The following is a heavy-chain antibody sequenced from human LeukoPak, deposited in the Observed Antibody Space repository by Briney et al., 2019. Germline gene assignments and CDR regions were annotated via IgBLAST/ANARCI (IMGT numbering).Heavy chain of an antibody. CDR2: ISSSSSTI. D-gene: IGHD3-16*02. CDR1: GFTFSSYS. V-gene: IGHV3-48*01. J-gene: IGHJ3*02. Sequence: GGSLRLSCAASGFTFSSYSMNWVRQAPGKGLEWVSYISSSSSTIYYADSVKGRFTISRDNAKNSLYLQMSSLRAEDTAVYYCARAGRITFGGVIADDAFDIWGQGTMVTVSS. CDR3: ARAGRITFGGVIADDAFDI.